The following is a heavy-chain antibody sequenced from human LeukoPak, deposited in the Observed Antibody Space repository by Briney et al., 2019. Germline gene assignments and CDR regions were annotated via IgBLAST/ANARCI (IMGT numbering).Heavy chain of an antibody. Sequence: GTSVKVSCKASGYTFTSYYMHWVRQAPGQGREWMGIINPSGGSTSYAQKFQGRVTMTRDTSTSTVYMELSSLRSEDTAVYYCAREPDYGDYPNPPDYWGQGTLVTVSS. D-gene: IGHD4-17*01. J-gene: IGHJ4*02. CDR2: INPSGGST. CDR3: AREPDYGDYPNPPDY. V-gene: IGHV1-46*01. CDR1: GYTFTSYY.